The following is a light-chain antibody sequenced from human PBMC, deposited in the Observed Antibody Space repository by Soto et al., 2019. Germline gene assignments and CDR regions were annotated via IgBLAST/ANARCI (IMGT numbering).Light chain of an antibody. CDR1: QCVGNNN. J-gene: IGKJ4*01. V-gene: IGKV3-20*01. CDR2: DAS. Sequence: EIVLTQSPGTLSLSPGERATLSCRASQCVGNNNLAWYQQKPGQAPRFLIYDASSRATGIPDRFSGSGSGTDFTLTISRLEPEDFAVYYCQQYGSTPLTFGGGTKVEIK. CDR3: QQYGSTPLT.